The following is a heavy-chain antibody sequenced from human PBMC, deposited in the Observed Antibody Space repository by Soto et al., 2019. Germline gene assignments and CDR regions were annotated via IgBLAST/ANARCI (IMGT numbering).Heavy chain of an antibody. CDR3: VASLAASGLNWLDP. V-gene: IGHV4-4*07. CDR1: GGSISEKY. CDR2: IFANGHT. D-gene: IGHD6-13*01. J-gene: IGHJ5*02. Sequence: QLQLQESGPGLVKAWETLSLTCIVSGGSISEKYWNWVRQPPGTGLEWIGLIFANGHTDYNPSLKSRGTMSVDASKNQFSLRLTSMTAADTAVYYCVASLAASGLNWLDPWGRGTLVTVSS.